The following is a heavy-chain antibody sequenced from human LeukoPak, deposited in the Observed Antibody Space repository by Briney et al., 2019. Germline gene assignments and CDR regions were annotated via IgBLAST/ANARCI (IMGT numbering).Heavy chain of an antibody. CDR1: GFTFSSYG. CDR3: AREDYYGSGSYYKHWYFDL. CDR2: IYSGGST. V-gene: IGHV3-NL1*01. J-gene: IGHJ2*01. Sequence: GRSLRLSCAASGFTFSSYGMHWVRQAPGKGLEWVSVIYSGGSTYYADSVKGRFTISRDNSKNTLYLQMNSLRAEDTAVYYCAREDYYGSGSYYKHWYFDLWGRGTLVTVSS. D-gene: IGHD3-10*01.